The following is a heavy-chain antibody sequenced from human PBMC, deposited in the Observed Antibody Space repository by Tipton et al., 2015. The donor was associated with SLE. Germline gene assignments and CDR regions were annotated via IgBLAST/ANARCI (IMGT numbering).Heavy chain of an antibody. J-gene: IGHJ2*01. V-gene: IGHV4-59*11. CDR2: IYYSGAT. Sequence: TLSLTCTVSGDSISSHYWSWIRQPPGKGLEWIGSIYYSGATSYNPSLKSRVTISVDTSKNQFSLKLRSVTAADTAVYYCARGDGFYWYFDLWGRGTLVTVSS. CDR3: ARGDGFYWYFDL. CDR1: GDSISSHY. D-gene: IGHD4-17*01.